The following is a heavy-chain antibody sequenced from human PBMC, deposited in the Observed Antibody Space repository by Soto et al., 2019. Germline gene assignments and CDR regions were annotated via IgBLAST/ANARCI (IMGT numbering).Heavy chain of an antibody. V-gene: IGHV3-30*18. CDR2: ISYDGSNK. Sequence: GSLRLSCAASGFTFSSYGMHWVRQAPGKGLEWVAVISYDGSNKYYADSVKGRFTISGDNSKNTLYLQMNSLRAEDTAVYYCAKTIVLMVYADNWFDPWGQGTLVTVSS. D-gene: IGHD2-8*01. CDR1: GFTFSSYG. CDR3: AKTIVLMVYADNWFDP. J-gene: IGHJ5*02.